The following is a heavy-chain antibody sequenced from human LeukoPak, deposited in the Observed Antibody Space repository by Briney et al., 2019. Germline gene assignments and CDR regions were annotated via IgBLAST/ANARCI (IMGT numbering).Heavy chain of an antibody. D-gene: IGHD2-2*01. J-gene: IGHJ4*02. V-gene: IGHV3-30*02. CDR2: IRYDGSDK. CDR1: GFTFTTYG. CDR3: AKDHSQPFDS. Sequence: PVGSLRLSCEASGFTFTTYGMHSVRQVPRKGLGWVAFIRYDGSDKYYIDSVKGEFTISRDNARRTLYLQMNSLRAEDTAVYYCAKDHSQPFDSWGQGTLVTVSS.